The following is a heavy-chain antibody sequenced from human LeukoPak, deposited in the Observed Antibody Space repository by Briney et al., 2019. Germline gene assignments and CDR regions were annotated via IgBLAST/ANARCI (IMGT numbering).Heavy chain of an antibody. CDR3: ARQYYYDSSGFGGWFDP. Sequence: GASVKVSCKASGGTFSSYAISWVRQAPGQGLEWMGGIIPIFGTANYAQKFQGRVTITTDESTSTAYMELGSLRSEDTAVYYCARQYYYDSSGFGGWFDPWGQGTLVTVSS. D-gene: IGHD3-22*01. J-gene: IGHJ5*02. CDR1: GGTFSSYA. V-gene: IGHV1-69*05. CDR2: IIPIFGTA.